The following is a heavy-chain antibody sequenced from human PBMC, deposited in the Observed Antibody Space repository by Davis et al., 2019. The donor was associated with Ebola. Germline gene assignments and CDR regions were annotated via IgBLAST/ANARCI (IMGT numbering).Heavy chain of an antibody. Sequence: PSETLSLTCAVYGGSFSGYYWSWIRQPPGKGLEWIGEINHSGSTYYNPSLKSRVTISVDRSKNQFSLKLSSVTAADTAVYYCARVGYDYVWGSQLGFDLWGRGTLVTVSS. CDR3: ARVGYDYVWGSQLGFDL. J-gene: IGHJ2*01. D-gene: IGHD3-16*01. CDR2: INHSGST. V-gene: IGHV4-34*01. CDR1: GGSFSGYY.